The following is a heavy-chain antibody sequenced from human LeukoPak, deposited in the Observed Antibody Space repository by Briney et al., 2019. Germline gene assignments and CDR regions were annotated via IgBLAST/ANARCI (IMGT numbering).Heavy chain of an antibody. Sequence: GGSLRLSCTASGFTFSNYGMHWVRQAPGKGLEWVAVISYDGSNEYYADSVKGRFTISRDNSKNTLFLQMKSLRPEDTAVYHCAKVALFSGYYPPFDYWAREPWSPSPQ. CDR2: ISYDGSNE. CDR1: GFTFSNYG. D-gene: IGHD3-22*01. V-gene: IGHV3-30*18. J-gene: IGHJ4*02. CDR3: AKVALFSGYYPPFDY.